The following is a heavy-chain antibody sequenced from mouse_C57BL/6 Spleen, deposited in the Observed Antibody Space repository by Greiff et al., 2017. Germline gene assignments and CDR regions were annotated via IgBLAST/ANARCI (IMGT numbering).Heavy chain of an antibody. CDR2: ISDGGSYT. D-gene: IGHD3-2*01. J-gene: IGHJ3*01. CDR3: AREGDSDRVFAY. CDR1: GFTFSSYA. V-gene: IGHV5-4*01. Sequence: DVMLVESGGGLVKPGGSLKLSCAASGFTFSSYAMSWVRQTPEKRLEWVATISDGGSYTYYPDNVKGRFTISRDNAKNNLYLQMSHLKSEDTAMYYCAREGDSDRVFAYWGQGTLVTVSA.